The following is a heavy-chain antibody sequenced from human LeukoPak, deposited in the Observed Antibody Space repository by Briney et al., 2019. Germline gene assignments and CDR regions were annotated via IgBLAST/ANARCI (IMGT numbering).Heavy chain of an antibody. V-gene: IGHV4-4*07. CDR3: ARATEGSGRPANYNWFDP. J-gene: IGHJ5*02. CDR2: IYTSGST. D-gene: IGHD3-10*01. CDR1: GGSTSSYY. Sequence: SETLSLTCTVSGGSTSSYYWSWIRQPAGKGLEWIGRIYTSGSTNYNPSLKSRVTMPVDTSKNQFSLKLSSVTAADTAVYYCARATEGSGRPANYNWFDPWGQGTLVTVSS.